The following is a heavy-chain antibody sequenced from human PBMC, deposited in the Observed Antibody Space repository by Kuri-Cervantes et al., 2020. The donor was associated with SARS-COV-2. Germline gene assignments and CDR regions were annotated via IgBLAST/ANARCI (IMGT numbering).Heavy chain of an antibody. V-gene: IGHV3-23*01. CDR2: ISGSGGST. CDR3: AKDRGFPDAFDI. J-gene: IGHJ3*02. CDR1: GFTFSSYA. Sequence: GEALKIPCAASGFTFSSYAMSWVRQAPGKGLEWVSAISGSGGSTYYADSVKGRFTISRDNSKNTLYLQMNSLRAEDTAVYYCAKDRGFPDAFDIWGQGTMVTVSS. D-gene: IGHD3-10*01.